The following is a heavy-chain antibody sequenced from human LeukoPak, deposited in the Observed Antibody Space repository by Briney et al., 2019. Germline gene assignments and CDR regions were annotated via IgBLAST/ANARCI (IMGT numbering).Heavy chain of an antibody. V-gene: IGHV4-39*07. Sequence: SETLSLTCTVSGGSISSSSYYWGWIRQPPGKGLEWIGSIYHSGSTYYNPSLKSRVTISVDTSKNQFSLKLSSVTAADTAVYYCARGKNYYDSSGYYFWFDPWGQGTLVTVSS. CDR1: GGSISSSSYY. J-gene: IGHJ5*02. CDR2: IYHSGST. CDR3: ARGKNYYDSSGYYFWFDP. D-gene: IGHD3-22*01.